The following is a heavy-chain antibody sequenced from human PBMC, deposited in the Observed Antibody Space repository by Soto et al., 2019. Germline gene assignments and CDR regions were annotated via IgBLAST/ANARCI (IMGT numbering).Heavy chain of an antibody. CDR1: GFTFSSYS. J-gene: IGHJ4*02. Sequence: GGSLRLSCAASGFTFSSYSMNWVRQAPGKGLEWASYINSNGSYKYYADSVKGRFTISRDNAKNSLYLQMNSLRAEDTAVYYCASHDYGDYVDYWGQGTLVTVSS. D-gene: IGHD4-17*01. CDR3: ASHDYGDYVDY. CDR2: INSNGSYK. V-gene: IGHV3-21*05.